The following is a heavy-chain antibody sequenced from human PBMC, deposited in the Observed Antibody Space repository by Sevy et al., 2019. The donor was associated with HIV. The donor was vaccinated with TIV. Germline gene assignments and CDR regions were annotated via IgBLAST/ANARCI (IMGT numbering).Heavy chain of an antibody. V-gene: IGHV3-23*01. D-gene: IGHD2-15*01. Sequence: GGSLRLSCAASGFTFSSYAMSWVRQAPGKGLEWVSAISGSGGGTYYADSVKGRFTISRDNSKNTLYLQMNSLRAEDTAVYYCAKDRAVVVVAATPLHSWGQGTLVTVSS. CDR1: GFTFSSYA. CDR2: ISGSGGGT. J-gene: IGHJ4*02. CDR3: AKDRAVVVVAATPLHS.